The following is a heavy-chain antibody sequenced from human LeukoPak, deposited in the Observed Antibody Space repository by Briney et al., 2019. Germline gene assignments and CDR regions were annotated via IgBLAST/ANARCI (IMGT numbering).Heavy chain of an antibody. CDR2: MNTDGSVT. CDR1: GITVSAFW. CDR3: VTHRYSDSAFGD. Sequence: QAGGSLRLSCSASGITVSAFWMHWVRQAPGEGLVWVARMNTDGSVTNYADSVEGRFTISRDNAKTMLYLQMNDLRAEEPAVYYCVTHRYSDSAFGDWGQGTLVTVSS. D-gene: IGHD1-26*01. J-gene: IGHJ4*02. V-gene: IGHV3-74*01.